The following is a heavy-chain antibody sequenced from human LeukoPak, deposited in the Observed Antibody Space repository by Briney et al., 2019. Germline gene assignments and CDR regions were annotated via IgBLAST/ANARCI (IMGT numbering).Heavy chain of an antibody. CDR1: GGTFSSYA. J-gene: IGHJ4*02. CDR3: ARDLRTFVLMVYAIHFDY. CDR2: ISAYNGNT. V-gene: IGHV1-18*01. D-gene: IGHD2-8*01. Sequence: GASVKVSCKASGGTFSSYAISWVRQAPGQGLEWMGWISAYNGNTNYAQKLQGRVTMTTDTSTSTAYMELRSLRSDDTAVYYCARDLRTFVLMVYAIHFDYWGQGTLVTVSS.